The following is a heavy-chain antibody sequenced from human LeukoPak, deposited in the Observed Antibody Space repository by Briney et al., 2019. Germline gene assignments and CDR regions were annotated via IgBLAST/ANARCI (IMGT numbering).Heavy chain of an antibody. D-gene: IGHD3-9*01. J-gene: IGHJ4*02. CDR3: AKWGDYDVLTGYYDSDY. CDR2: VSGRDTST. Sequence: GGSLRLSCAASGFAFDMYSINWVRQAPGKGLEWVSAVSGRDTSTYYTDSVKGRFTISRDNSKNTLYLQMNSLSAEDTAIYYCAKWGDYDVLTGYYDSDYWGQGTLVTVSS. CDR1: GFAFDMYS. V-gene: IGHV3-23*01.